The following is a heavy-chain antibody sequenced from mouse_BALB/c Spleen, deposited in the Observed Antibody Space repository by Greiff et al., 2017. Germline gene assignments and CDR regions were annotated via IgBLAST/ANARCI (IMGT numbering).Heavy chain of an antibody. CDR1: GFTFSSYA. CDR3: ARTTARMRGYFDY. J-gene: IGHJ2*01. D-gene: IGHD1-2*01. V-gene: IGHV5-9-4*01. Sequence: EVKVVESGGGLVKPGGSLKLSCAASGFTFSSYAMSWVRQSPEKRLEWVAEISSGGSYTYYPDTVTGRFTISRDNAKNTLYLEMSSLRSEDTAMYYCARTTARMRGYFDYWGQGTTLTVSS. CDR2: ISSGGSYT.